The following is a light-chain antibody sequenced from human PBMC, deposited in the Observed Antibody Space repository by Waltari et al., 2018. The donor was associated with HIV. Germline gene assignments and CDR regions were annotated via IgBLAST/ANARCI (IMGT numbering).Light chain of an antibody. Sequence: SYELTQPPSVSVSPGQTARITCSGDALPKQYAYWYHQKPGQAPVLVIYKDPERPSGIPERFSGSSSGTTVTLTISGVQAEDEADYCCQSADSSGTWVFGGGTKLTVL. J-gene: IGLJ3*02. V-gene: IGLV3-25*03. CDR2: KDP. CDR1: ALPKQY. CDR3: QSADSSGTWV.